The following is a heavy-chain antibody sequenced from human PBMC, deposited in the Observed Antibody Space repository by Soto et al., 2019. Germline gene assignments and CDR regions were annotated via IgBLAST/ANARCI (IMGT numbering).Heavy chain of an antibody. CDR1: GGTFSSYA. V-gene: IGHV1-69*12. Sequence: QVQLVQSGAEVKKPGSSVKVSCKASGGTFSSYAITWVRQAPGQGLEWMGGIIPIFGTANYAQKFQGRVTITADESTSTAYXELSXXRXXXXXXXXXAXXXXXXXXXXXXXXXXWGQGTLVTVSS. J-gene: IGHJ4*02. CDR3: AXXXXXXXXXXXXXXXX. CDR2: IIPIFGTA.